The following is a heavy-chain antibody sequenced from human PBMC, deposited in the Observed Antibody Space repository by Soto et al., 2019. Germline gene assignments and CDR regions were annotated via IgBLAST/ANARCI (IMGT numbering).Heavy chain of an antibody. CDR1: GGTFSSYA. CDR3: AREQLWPNDAFEI. J-gene: IGHJ3*02. CDR2: IIPIFGTA. V-gene: IGHV1-69*13. D-gene: IGHD5-18*01. Sequence: SVKVSCKASGGTFSSYAISWVRQAPGQGLEWMGGIIPIFGTANYAQKFQGRVTITADESASTAYMELSSLRSEDTAVYYCAREQLWPNDAFEIWGQGTMVTVSS.